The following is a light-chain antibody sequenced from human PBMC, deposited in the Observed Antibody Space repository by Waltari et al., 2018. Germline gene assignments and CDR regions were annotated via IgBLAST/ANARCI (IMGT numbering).Light chain of an antibody. CDR3: QQYDRTPFT. CDR2: WAS. CDR1: QTLLFSSNNRNN. Sequence: DIVMTQSPESLGVSLGERAAINCKSSQTLLFSSNNRNNLAWYQQKPGQPPKLLITWASTREAGVPDRFSGSGSGTDFTLTITSLQAEDVAVYFCQQYDRTPFTFGPGTRVDVK. V-gene: IGKV4-1*01. J-gene: IGKJ3*01.